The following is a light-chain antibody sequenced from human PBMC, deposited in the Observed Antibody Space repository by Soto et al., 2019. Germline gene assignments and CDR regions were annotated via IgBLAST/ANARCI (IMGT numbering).Light chain of an antibody. J-gene: IGKJ4*01. CDR2: GAS. CDR3: QQFSSYPLT. CDR1: QSVSSSY. Sequence: EFGFTQSPCTLSLSPGERATLSCRASQSVSSSYLAWYQQKPGQAPRLLIYGASSRATGIPDRFSGGGSGTDFTLTISRLEPEDFAVYYCQQFSSYPLTFGGGTKVDIK. V-gene: IGKV3-20*01.